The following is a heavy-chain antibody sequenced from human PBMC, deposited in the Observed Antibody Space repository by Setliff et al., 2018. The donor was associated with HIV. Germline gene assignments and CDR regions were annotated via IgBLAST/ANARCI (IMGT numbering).Heavy chain of an antibody. V-gene: IGHV3-30*02. CDR2: IRYDGSNE. D-gene: IGHD6-13*01. J-gene: IGHJ4*02. CDR1: GFTFSSHG. CDR3: SKDSLAAVGPYYCDY. Sequence: PGESLKISCAASGFTFSSHGMYWVRQAPGKGLEWVTFIRYDGSNEYYVDSVKGRFTISRDNSKNTLYLQMTSLRTEDTAMYYCSKDSLAAVGPYYCDYCGQGTLVTVSS.